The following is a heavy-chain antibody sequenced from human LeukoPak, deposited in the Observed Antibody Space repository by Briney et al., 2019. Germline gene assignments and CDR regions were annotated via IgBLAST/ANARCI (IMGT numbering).Heavy chain of an antibody. V-gene: IGHV3-11*01. CDR3: ARCVLLMDY. CDR1: GFSFSDHH. Sequence: PGGPLRLSCAASGFSFSDHHMSWVRQAPGKGLEWLAYISRDGNIIVYADSVKGRFTISRDNAKQSVYLEMKSLRPEDTAVYYCARCVLLMDYWGQGTLVTVSS. D-gene: IGHD6-6*01. J-gene: IGHJ4*02. CDR2: ISRDGNII.